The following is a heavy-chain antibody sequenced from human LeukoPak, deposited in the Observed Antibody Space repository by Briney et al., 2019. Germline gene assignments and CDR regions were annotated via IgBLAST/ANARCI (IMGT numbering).Heavy chain of an antibody. Sequence: GASVKVSCKASGYTFTGHYMHWVQQAPGQGLEWMGWINPNSGGTNYAQKSQGRVTMTRDTSISTAYMELSRLRSDDTAVYYCARDPDRELRYFDWLLYSRLGFDYWGQGTLVTVSS. V-gene: IGHV1-2*02. CDR2: INPNSGGT. D-gene: IGHD3-9*01. CDR1: GYTFTGHY. CDR3: ARDPDRELRYFDWLLYSRLGFDY. J-gene: IGHJ4*02.